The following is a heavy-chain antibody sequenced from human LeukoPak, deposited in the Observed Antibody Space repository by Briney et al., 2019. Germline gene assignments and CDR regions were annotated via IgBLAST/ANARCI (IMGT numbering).Heavy chain of an antibody. CDR3: ARFVGSGSKYFAY. CDR2: ISTSTSYT. Sequence: GGSLRLSCAASGFTFSDYYMSWIRQAPGKGLEWVSFISTSTSYTNYADSVKGRFSISRDNAKNSLYLQMNSLKAEDTAVYYCARFVGSGSKYFAYWGQGALVTVSS. D-gene: IGHD6-19*01. J-gene: IGHJ4*02. V-gene: IGHV3-11*06. CDR1: GFTFSDYY.